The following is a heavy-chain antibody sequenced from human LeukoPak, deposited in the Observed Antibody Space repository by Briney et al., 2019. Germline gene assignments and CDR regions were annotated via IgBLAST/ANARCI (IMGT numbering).Heavy chain of an antibody. CDR1: GGSISTSSYY. J-gene: IGHJ6*03. CDR3: ARHKDYYYYYMDV. Sequence: SETLSLTCTVSGGSISTSSYYWGWIRQPPGKGLEWIGTIYYSGSTYYNPSLTSRVTISVDTSKNQFSLKLSSVTAADTAVYYCARHKDYYYYYMDVWGKGTTVTISS. V-gene: IGHV4-39*01. CDR2: IYYSGST.